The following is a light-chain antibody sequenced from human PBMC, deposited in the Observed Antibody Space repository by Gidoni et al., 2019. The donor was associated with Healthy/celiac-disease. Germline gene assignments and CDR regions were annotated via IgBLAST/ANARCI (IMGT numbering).Light chain of an antibody. CDR1: QSISIY. CDR3: HQTHSSPFT. CDR2: HAS. Sequence: DIRVIQSPSSLSASVGDRLTITCRTSQSISIYVNWYQQRPGKAPKLLIQHASTLQNGVPSRFSGSGSGTEFTLTLSSLQPEDIATYYCHQTHSSPFTFXXXTKVEIK. J-gene: IGKJ4*01. V-gene: IGKV1-39*01.